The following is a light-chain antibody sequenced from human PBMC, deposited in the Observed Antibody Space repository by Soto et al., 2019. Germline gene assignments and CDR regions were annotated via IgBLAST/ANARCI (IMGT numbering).Light chain of an antibody. V-gene: IGLV1-51*01. CDR3: GTWDSSLSAVV. CDR2: DDN. J-gene: IGLJ2*01. CDR1: TSNIGNNY. Sequence: QSVLTQPPSVSAAPGQRVTISCSGTTSNIGNNYVSWYQQLPGTAPKLLIYDDNKRPSGIPDRFYGSKSGTSATLAITRLQTGDEADYYCGTWDSSLSAVVFGGGTKLTVL.